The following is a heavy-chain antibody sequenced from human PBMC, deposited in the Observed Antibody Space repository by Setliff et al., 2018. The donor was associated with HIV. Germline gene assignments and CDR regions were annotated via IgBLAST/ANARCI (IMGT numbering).Heavy chain of an antibody. V-gene: IGHV4-39*07. CDR1: GGSISSSSYY. Sequence: NPSETLSLTCTVSGGSISSSSYYWGWIRQPPGKGLEWIGSIYYSGSTYYNPSLKSRVTISVDTSKNQFSLKLSSVTAADTAVYYCARGRRRIAAAGRGGFDYWGQGTLVTVSS. CDR2: IYYSGST. CDR3: ARGRRRIAAAGRGGFDY. J-gene: IGHJ4*02. D-gene: IGHD6-13*01.